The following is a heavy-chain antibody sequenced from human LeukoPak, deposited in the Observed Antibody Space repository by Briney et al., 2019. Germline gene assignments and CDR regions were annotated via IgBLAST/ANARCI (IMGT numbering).Heavy chain of an antibody. Sequence: ASVKVSCKASGYTFTSYDINWVRQATGQGLEWMGLMNPNSGKTDYAQKFQGRVTMTRNTSISTAYMELSSLRSEDTAVYYCARGPVNIVVVPAAKSRARRNWFDPWGQGTLVTVSS. D-gene: IGHD2-2*01. CDR3: ARGPVNIVVVPAAKSRARRNWFDP. CDR1: GYTFTSYD. CDR2: MNPNSGKT. V-gene: IGHV1-8*01. J-gene: IGHJ5*02.